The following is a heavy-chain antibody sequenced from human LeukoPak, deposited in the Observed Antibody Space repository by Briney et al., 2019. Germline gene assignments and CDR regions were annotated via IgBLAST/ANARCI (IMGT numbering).Heavy chain of an antibody. D-gene: IGHD6-19*01. V-gene: IGHV3-23*01. Sequence: GGSLRLSCAASGFTFNNYAMDWVRQAPGKGLEWVSFVSGSGDRIYYAGSVKGRFTISRDNSKDTLYLQMNSLRAEDTALYYCAKGPQWATGVAFDIWGQGTMVTVSS. CDR1: GFTFNNYA. J-gene: IGHJ3*02. CDR3: AKGPQWATGVAFDI. CDR2: VSGSGDRI.